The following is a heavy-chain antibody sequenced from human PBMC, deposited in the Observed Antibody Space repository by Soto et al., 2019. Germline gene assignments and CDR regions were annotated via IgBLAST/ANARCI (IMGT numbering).Heavy chain of an antibody. Sequence: PGGSLRLSCVAAGFTFSTYGMHWVRQAPGKGLEWVAVIWYDGRTKYYADSVKGRFTLSRDNSMNTLYLQMNSLRAEDTAVYYCARDQKDYDSSAYYPYYFDYWGQGTLVTVSS. CDR3: ARDQKDYDSSAYYPYYFDY. CDR2: IWYDGRTK. CDR1: GFTFSTYG. V-gene: IGHV3-33*08. J-gene: IGHJ4*02. D-gene: IGHD3-22*01.